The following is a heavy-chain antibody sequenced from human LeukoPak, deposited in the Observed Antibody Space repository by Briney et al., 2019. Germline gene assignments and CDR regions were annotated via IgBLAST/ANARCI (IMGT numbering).Heavy chain of an antibody. D-gene: IGHD3-10*01. CDR1: GFTFDDYA. J-gene: IGHJ4*02. CDR3: AKDGSGYYYGSGSHFDY. CDR2: ISWNSGSI. Sequence: GGSLRLSCAASGFTFDDYAMHWVRQAPGKGLEWVSGISWNSGSIGYADSVKGRLTISRDNAKNSLYLQMNSLRAEDTALYYCAKDGSGYYYGSGSHFDYWGQGTLVTVSS. V-gene: IGHV3-9*01.